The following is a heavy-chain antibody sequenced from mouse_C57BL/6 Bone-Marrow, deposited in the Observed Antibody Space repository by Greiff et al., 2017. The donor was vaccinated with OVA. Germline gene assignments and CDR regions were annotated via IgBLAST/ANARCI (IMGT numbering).Heavy chain of an antibody. J-gene: IGHJ2*01. CDR3: TTYPY. CDR2: IDPENGDT. Sequence: EVQLVESGAELVRPGASVKLSCTASGFNIKDDYMHWVKERPEQGLEWIGWIDPENGDTEYASKFQGKATITADTSSKTVYLHLSSLTSEDTAVYYCTTYPYWGQGTPLTVSS. CDR1: GFNIKDDY. V-gene: IGHV14-4*01.